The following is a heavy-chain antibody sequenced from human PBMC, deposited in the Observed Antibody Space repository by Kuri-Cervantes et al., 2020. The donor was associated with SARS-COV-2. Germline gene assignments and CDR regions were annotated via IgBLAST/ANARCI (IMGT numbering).Heavy chain of an antibody. V-gene: IGHV4-4*07. J-gene: IGHJ6*02. CDR2: IYTSGST. D-gene: IGHD3-3*01. CDR1: GGSFSGYY. Sequence: SETLSLTCAVYGGSFSGYYWSWIRQPAGKGLEWIGRIYTSGSTNYNPSLKSRVTISVDTSKNQFSLKLSSVTAADTAVYYCARDRREITIFGAIYYGMDVWGQGTTVTVSS. CDR3: ARDRREITIFGAIYYGMDV.